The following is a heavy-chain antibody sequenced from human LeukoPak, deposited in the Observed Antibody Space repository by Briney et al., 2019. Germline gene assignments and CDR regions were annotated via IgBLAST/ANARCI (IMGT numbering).Heavy chain of an antibody. CDR1: GYTFTSYY. J-gene: IGHJ6*03. D-gene: IGHD2-2*01. V-gene: IGHV1-46*01. Sequence: ASVKVSCTASGYTFTSYYMHWVRQAPGQGLEWMGIINPSGGSTSYAQKFQGRVTMTRDTSTSTVYMELSSLRSEDTAVFYCARDPYCSSTSCPYYYYYMDVWGKGTTVTVSS. CDR2: INPSGGST. CDR3: ARDPYCSSTSCPYYYYYMDV.